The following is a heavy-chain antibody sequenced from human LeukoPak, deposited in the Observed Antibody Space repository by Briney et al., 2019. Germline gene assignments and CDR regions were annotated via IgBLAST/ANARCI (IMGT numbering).Heavy chain of an antibody. CDR1: GYFFTSYW. CDR3: AVTFSGNDGAFDI. Sequence: GASLQISCKGSGYFFTSYWIGWVRQMPGKGLEGMGIIYPGDSDTRYSPSFQGQVTISADKSISTAYLQWSSLKASDTAMYYCAVTFSGNDGAFDIWGQGTMVTVSS. J-gene: IGHJ3*02. CDR2: IYPGDSDT. V-gene: IGHV5-51*01. D-gene: IGHD1-1*01.